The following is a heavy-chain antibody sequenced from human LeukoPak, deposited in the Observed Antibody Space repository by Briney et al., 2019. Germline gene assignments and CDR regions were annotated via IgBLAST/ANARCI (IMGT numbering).Heavy chain of an antibody. CDR2: TNPNSGGT. CDR1: GYTFTDYY. CDR3: ARGTWFGELLSNDC. J-gene: IGHJ4*02. V-gene: IGHV1-2*02. Sequence: ASVKVSCKASGYTFTDYYMHWVRQAPGQGLEWMGWTNPNSGGTKYAQKFQGRVTMTRDTSIRTAYMELTSLRSDDTAVYYCARGTWFGELLSNDCWGQGTLVAVSS. D-gene: IGHD3-10*01.